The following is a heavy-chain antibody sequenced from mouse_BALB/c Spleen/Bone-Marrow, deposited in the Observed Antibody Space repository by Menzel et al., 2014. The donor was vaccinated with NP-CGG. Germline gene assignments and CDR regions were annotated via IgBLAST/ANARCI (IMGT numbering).Heavy chain of an antibody. Sequence: EVQLQESGGGLVKSGGSLKLSCAASGFTFNNYGMSWVRQTPEKRLEWVATISGSGSYTFYPDSVKGRFTISRDNAKNDLYLQPSSLRSEDTALYYCARHAYYDQTEVSFVYWGQGTLVTVSA. J-gene: IGHJ3*01. CDR2: ISGSGSYT. CDR3: ARHAYYDQTEVSFVY. D-gene: IGHD2-4*01. CDR1: GFTFNNYG. V-gene: IGHV5-9-2*01.